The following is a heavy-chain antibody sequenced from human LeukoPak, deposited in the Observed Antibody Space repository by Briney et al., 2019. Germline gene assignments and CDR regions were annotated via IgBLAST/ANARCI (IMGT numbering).Heavy chain of an antibody. V-gene: IGHV1-24*01. J-gene: IGHJ4*02. CDR2: FDPEDGET. D-gene: IGHD3-9*01. CDR3: AKDRDGYFDWLSSLDY. CDR1: GYTLTELS. Sequence: ASVKVSCKVSGYTLTELSMHWVRQAPGKGLEWMGGFDPEDGETIYAQKFQGRVTMTEDTSADTAYMELSSLRSEDTAVYYCAKDRDGYFDWLSSLDYWGQGTLVTVSS.